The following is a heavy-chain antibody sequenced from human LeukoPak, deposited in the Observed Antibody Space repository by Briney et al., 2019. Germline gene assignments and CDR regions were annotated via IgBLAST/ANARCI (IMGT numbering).Heavy chain of an antibody. V-gene: IGHV4-61*02. CDR1: GGSISSGGYY. Sequence: SQTLSLTCTVSGGSISSGGYYWSWIRQPAGKGLEWIGRIYTSGSTNYNPSLKSRVTISVDTSKNQFSLKLSSVTAADTAVYYCARGGDDGIVVVPAAGSGFDPWGQGTLVTVSS. CDR2: IYTSGST. J-gene: IGHJ5*02. D-gene: IGHD2-2*01. CDR3: ARGGDDGIVVVPAAGSGFDP.